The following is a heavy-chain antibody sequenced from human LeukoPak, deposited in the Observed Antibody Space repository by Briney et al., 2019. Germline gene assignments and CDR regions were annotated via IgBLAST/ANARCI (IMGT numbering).Heavy chain of an antibody. Sequence: ASVKVSCKASGYTFTSYHMHWVRQAPGQGLEWMGKINLSGGSTTYAQKFQGRVTMTRDTSTSTVYMEPSGLRSEDTAVYYCARDYVDDIPMIKDYWGQGTLVTVSS. CDR2: INLSGGST. D-gene: IGHD2-8*01. CDR1: GYTFTSYH. CDR3: ARDYVDDIPMIKDY. J-gene: IGHJ4*02. V-gene: IGHV1-46*01.